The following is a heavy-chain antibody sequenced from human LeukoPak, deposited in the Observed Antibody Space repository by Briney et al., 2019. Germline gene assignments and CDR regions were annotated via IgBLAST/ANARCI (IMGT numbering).Heavy chain of an antibody. V-gene: IGHV4-34*01. CDR2: INHSGST. J-gene: IGHJ6*03. Sequence: SETLSLTCAVYGGSFSGYYWSWIRQPPGKGLEWIGEINHSGSTNYNPSLKSRVTTSVDTSKNQFSLKLSSVTAADTAVYYCARGYCSGGSCFYYYYYYMDVWGKGTTVTVSS. CDR1: GGSFSGYY. CDR3: ARGYCSGGSCFYYYYYYMDV. D-gene: IGHD2-15*01.